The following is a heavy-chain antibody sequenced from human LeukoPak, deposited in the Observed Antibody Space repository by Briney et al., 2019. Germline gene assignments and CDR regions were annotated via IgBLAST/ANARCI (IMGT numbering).Heavy chain of an antibody. CDR1: GFTFSDYY. CDR3: ARAVTSSSSWYKWVNWFDP. V-gene: IGHV3-11*01. D-gene: IGHD6-13*01. J-gene: IGHJ5*02. CDR2: ISSSGSTI. Sequence: GGSLRLSCAASGFTFSDYYMSWIRQAPGKGLEWVSYISSSGSTIYYADSVKGRFAISRDNAKNSLYLQMNSLRAEDTAVYYCARAVTSSSSWYKWVNWFDPWGQGTLVTVSS.